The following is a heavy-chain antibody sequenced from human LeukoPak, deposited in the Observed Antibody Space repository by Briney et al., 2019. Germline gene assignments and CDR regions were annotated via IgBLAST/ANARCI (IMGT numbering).Heavy chain of an antibody. CDR3: AGVVGATAFDI. CDR1: GFTFSSHW. V-gene: IGHV3-74*01. CDR2: INSDGSST. J-gene: IGHJ3*02. Sequence: GGSLRLSCAASGFTFSSHWMHWVRQGPGKGLVWVSRINSDGSSTTYADSVKGRFTMSRDNAKNTLYLQMNSLRAEDTAVYYCAGVVGATAFDIWGQGTMVTVSS. D-gene: IGHD1-26*01.